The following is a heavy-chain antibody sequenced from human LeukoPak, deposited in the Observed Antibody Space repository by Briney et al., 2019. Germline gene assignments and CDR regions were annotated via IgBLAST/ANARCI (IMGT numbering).Heavy chain of an antibody. J-gene: IGHJ3*02. CDR2: IYYSGSI. CDR3: ARMLYDAFDI. V-gene: IGHV4-59*01. D-gene: IGHD2-8*01. Sequence: SETLSLTCTVSGGSISSYYWSWIRQPPGKGLEWIGYIYYSGSISHNPSLKSRVTISVDTSENQLSLKLSSVTAADTAVYYCARMLYDAFDIWGQGTMVTVA. CDR1: GGSISSYY.